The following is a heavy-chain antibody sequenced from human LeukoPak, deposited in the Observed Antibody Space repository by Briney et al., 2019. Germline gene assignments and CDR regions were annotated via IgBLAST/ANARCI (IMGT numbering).Heavy chain of an antibody. CDR3: ARVEMATTSDY. D-gene: IGHD5-24*01. Sequence: GGSLRLSCAASGFTFSSYAMHWVRQAPGKGLEWVAVISYDGSNKYYADSVKGRFTISRDNSKNTLYLQMNSLRAEDTAVYYCARVEMATTSDYWGQGTLVTVSS. V-gene: IGHV3-30*04. CDR1: GFTFSSYA. J-gene: IGHJ4*02. CDR2: ISYDGSNK.